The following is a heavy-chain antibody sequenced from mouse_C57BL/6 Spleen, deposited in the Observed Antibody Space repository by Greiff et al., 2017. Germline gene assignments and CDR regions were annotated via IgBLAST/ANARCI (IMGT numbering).Heavy chain of an antibody. Sequence: QVQLQQSGAELANPGASVKLSCKASGYTFTSYWMHWVKQRPGQGLEWIGYINPSSGYTKYNQKFKDKATLTADKSSSTAYMQLSSLTYEDSAVYDCEQTAQATYDFDYWGQGTTLTVSS. J-gene: IGHJ2*01. CDR1: GYTFTSYW. D-gene: IGHD3-2*02. CDR2: INPSSGYT. V-gene: IGHV1-7*01. CDR3: EQTAQATYDFDY.